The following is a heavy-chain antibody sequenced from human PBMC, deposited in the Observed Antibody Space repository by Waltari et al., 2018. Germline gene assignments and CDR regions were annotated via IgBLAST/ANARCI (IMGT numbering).Heavy chain of an antibody. V-gene: IGHV3-21*01. CDR3: ARDYRSSWTYYFDY. D-gene: IGHD6-13*01. Sequence: EVQLVESGGGLVKPGGSLRLSCAASGFTFSSYSMNWVRRAPGKGLEWVSSVSGSIRYIYYADSVKGLFTISRDNAKNSLYLQMNSLRAEDTAVYYCARDYRSSWTYYFDYWGQGTLVTVSS. J-gene: IGHJ4*02. CDR2: VSGSIRYI. CDR1: GFTFSSYS.